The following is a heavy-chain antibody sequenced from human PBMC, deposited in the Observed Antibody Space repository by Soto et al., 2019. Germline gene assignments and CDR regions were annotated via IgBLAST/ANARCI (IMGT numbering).Heavy chain of an antibody. CDR2: IYYSGRT. CDR1: GGSISSRVYY. V-gene: IGHV4-31*03. J-gene: IGHJ5*02. CDR3: ARSVFP. Sequence: QVQLQESGPGQVTPSQTLTLTCTVSGGSISSRVYYWSGIRQHPGKGLEWLGYIYYSGRTYYNPALKSRVTISVDTSKTQFSLKLSSVTAADTAVYYCARSVFPWRQGPLVTVSS.